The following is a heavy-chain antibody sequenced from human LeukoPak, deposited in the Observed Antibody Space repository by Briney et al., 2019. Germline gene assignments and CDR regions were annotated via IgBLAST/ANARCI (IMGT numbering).Heavy chain of an antibody. CDR2: IFDGGSP. Sequence: PSETLSLTCTVSGGSIGTYHWSWVRQPPGKGLEWIGYIFDGGSPNYRPALKSRVTISLDTSKNQVSLRLQSATAADTAIYYCARHDDNGWYFFDMWGQGTLVTVSS. D-gene: IGHD6-19*01. V-gene: IGHV4-59*08. J-gene: IGHJ4*02. CDR3: ARHDDNGWYFFDM. CDR1: GGSIGTYH.